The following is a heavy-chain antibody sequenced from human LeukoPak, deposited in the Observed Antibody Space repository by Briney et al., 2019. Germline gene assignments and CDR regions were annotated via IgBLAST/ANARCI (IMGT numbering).Heavy chain of an antibody. CDR2: IYSGGST. D-gene: IGHD6-13*01. Sequence: GGSLRLSCAASGFTVSSNYMSWVRQAPGKGLEWVSVIYSGGSTYYADSMKGRFTISRDNSKNTLYLQMNSLRAEDTAVYYCARETGYSSSSGFQHWGQGTLVTVSS. J-gene: IGHJ1*01. V-gene: IGHV3-66*01. CDR3: ARETGYSSSSGFQH. CDR1: GFTVSSNY.